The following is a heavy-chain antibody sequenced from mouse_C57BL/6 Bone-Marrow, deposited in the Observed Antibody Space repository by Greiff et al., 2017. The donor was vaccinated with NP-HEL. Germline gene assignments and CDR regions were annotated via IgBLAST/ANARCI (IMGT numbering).Heavy chain of an antibody. V-gene: IGHV1-50*01. J-gene: IGHJ4*01. CDR3: ERGPYYDYDDYARDY. CDR2: IDPSDSYT. CDR1: GYTFTSYW. Sequence: QVQLQQPGAELVKPGASVKLSCKASGYTFTSYWMQWVKQRPGQGLEWIGEIDPSDSYTNYNQKFKGKATLTVDTSSSTAYMQLSSLTSEDAAVYSGERGPYYDYDDYARDYGGQGTSVTVSS. D-gene: IGHD2-4*01.